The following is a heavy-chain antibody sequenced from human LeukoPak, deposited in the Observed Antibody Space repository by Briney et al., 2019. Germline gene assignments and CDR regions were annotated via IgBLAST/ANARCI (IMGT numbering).Heavy chain of an antibody. Sequence: PSETLSLTCTVSGGSISNSSYYWGWIRQSPGKGLEWIGSLYDSGGTYYSPSLKSRLTISGDTSKSQFSLKLTSVTAADTAVYYCARLSSSKVDYYYYYMDVWGKGTTVTVSS. V-gene: IGHV4-39*01. J-gene: IGHJ6*03. CDR2: LYDSGGT. CDR3: ARLSSSKVDYYYYYMDV. D-gene: IGHD6-6*01. CDR1: GGSISNSSYY.